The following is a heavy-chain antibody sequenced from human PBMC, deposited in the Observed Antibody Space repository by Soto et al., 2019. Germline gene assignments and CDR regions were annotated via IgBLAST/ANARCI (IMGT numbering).Heavy chain of an antibody. CDR1: GFTFTNYA. CDR2: ISRIGTTT. CDR3: AEGYVDTALHS. D-gene: IGHD5-18*01. Sequence: EGQMLESGGGLVQPGGSLRLSCAASGFTFTNYAMTWVRQAPGKGLEWVCSISRIGTTTHYADSVRGRFTVSRDNSKNTLSLQLTGLRAEDTAVYYCAEGYVDTALHSWSPGSLVTVSS. V-gene: IGHV3-23*01. J-gene: IGHJ4*02.